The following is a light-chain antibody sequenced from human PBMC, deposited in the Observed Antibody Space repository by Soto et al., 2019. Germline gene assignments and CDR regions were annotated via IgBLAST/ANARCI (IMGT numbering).Light chain of an antibody. Sequence: QSVLTQPPSVSGAPGQRVTISCTGSSSNIGAGYDVHWYQQLPGTAPKLLIQGNSNRPSGVPDRFSGSKSGTSASLAITGLQAEDEADYYCQSYDSSLSGWVFGGGTKPNVL. CDR2: GNS. CDR1: SSNIGAGYD. CDR3: QSYDSSLSGWV. V-gene: IGLV1-40*01. J-gene: IGLJ3*02.